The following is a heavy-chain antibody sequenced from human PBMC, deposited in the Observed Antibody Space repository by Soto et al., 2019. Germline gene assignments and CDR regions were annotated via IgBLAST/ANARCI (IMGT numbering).Heavy chain of an antibody. J-gene: IGHJ5*02. V-gene: IGHV1-2*02. CDR3: ARTRGVIPRVTYNWFDP. CDR2: IKPNSGGT. D-gene: IGHD3-10*01. Sequence: ASVKVSCKASGYSFSGYYMNWVRHAPGQGLEWMGWIKPNSGGTDYAQKFQGRVTMTRDTSISTAYMELRGLRYDDTAVYYCARTRGVIPRVTYNWFDPWGQGILVTVSS. CDR1: GYSFSGYY.